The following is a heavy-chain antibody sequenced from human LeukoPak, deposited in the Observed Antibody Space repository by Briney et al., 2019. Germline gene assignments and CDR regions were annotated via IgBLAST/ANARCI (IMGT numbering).Heavy chain of an antibody. Sequence: ASVKVSCKASGFPLSTYAIHWVRQAPGQRLGWVGWINAGNGKTEYAQKLHDRVTITRDTSASTADMELSSLRSEDTAVYYCARASIVATRYYFYGMDVWGKGTTVIVSS. CDR3: ARASIVATRYYFYGMDV. CDR2: INAGNGKT. V-gene: IGHV1-3*01. D-gene: IGHD5-12*01. CDR1: GFPLSTYA. J-gene: IGHJ6*04.